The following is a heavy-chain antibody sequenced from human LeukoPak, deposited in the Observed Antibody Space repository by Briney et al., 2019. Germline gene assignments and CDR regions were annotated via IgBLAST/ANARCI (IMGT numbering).Heavy chain of an antibody. V-gene: IGHV1-8*02. CDR2: MNPNSGNT. J-gene: IGHJ4*02. CDR1: GYTFTSYY. D-gene: IGHD3-3*01. Sequence: ASVKVSCKASGYTFTSYYMHRVRQATGQGLEWMGWMNPNSGNTGYAQKFQGRVTMTRNTSISTAYMELSSLRSEDTAVYYCARGPPPRDFWSGYYSGYFDYWGQGTLVTVSS. CDR3: ARGPPPRDFWSGYYSGYFDY.